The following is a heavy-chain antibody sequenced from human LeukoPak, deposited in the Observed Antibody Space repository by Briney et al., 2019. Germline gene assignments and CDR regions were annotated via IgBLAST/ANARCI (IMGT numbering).Heavy chain of an antibody. Sequence: GGSLRLSCAASGFTFSSYAMSWVRQAPGKGLEWVSAIIGSGDSTYDADSVKGRFTISRDNSKNTLYLQMNSLRAEDTAVYYCAKDGWGQLWLRYYFDYWGQGTLVTVSS. CDR2: IIGSGDST. D-gene: IGHD5-18*01. CDR3: AKDGWGQLWLRYYFDY. CDR1: GFTFSSYA. V-gene: IGHV3-23*01. J-gene: IGHJ4*02.